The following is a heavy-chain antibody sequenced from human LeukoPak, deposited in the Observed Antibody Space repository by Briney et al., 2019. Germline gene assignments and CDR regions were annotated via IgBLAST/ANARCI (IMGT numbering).Heavy chain of an antibody. J-gene: IGHJ3*02. CDR1: GLTFSNYA. D-gene: IGHD2/OR15-2a*01. CDR2: IRGDRTGT. CDR3: AKGGISSVFHAFDI. V-gene: IGHV3-23*01. Sequence: GGSLRLSCAASGLTFSNYAMSRVRQTPGKGLEWVSAIRGDRTGTYYTDSVKGRFTISRDNSKNTLFLQMNSLRVEDTAVYYCAKGGISSVFHAFDIWGQGTMVTVSS.